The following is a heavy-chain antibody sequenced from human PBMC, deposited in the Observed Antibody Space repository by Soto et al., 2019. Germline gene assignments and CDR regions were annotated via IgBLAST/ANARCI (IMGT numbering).Heavy chain of an antibody. Sequence: PSETLSLTCTVSGGSVSSGSYYWSWIRQPPGKGLEWIGYIYSSGITNYNPSLKSRVTMSVDTSKNQFSLKLSSVTAADTAVYYRARVETAMLTGLLLFAYWGQGNMVTVSS. J-gene: IGHJ4*02. CDR3: ARVETAMLTGLLLFAY. CDR2: IYSSGIT. D-gene: IGHD5-18*01. CDR1: GGSVSSGSYY. V-gene: IGHV4-61*01.